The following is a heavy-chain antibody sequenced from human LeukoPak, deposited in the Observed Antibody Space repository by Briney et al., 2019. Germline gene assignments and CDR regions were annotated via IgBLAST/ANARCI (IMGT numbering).Heavy chain of an antibody. CDR2: INPNTGGT. V-gene: IGHV1-2*02. CDR1: GYSFTGFY. D-gene: IGHD3-10*01. J-gene: IGHJ4*02. Sequence: ASVKVSCKASGYSFTGFYIHWVRQAPGQGLEWVGWINPNTGGTKYAQKFQGRVTMTRDTSISTAYMELSRLRSDDTAVYYCAITGVRGVIGYFDYWGQGALVTVSS. CDR3: AITGVRGVIGYFDY.